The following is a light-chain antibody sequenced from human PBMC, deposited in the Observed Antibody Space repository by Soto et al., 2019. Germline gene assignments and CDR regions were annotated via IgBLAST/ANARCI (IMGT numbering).Light chain of an antibody. CDR1: QDISNY. Sequence: DIQMTQSTSSLSASVGDRVTITCQASQDISNYLNWYQQKPGKAPKLLIYDASNLETGVPSRFSESGSGTDFTFTISSLQPEDIATYYGQQYDNPWTFGQGTKVDIK. CDR2: DAS. CDR3: QQYDNPWT. J-gene: IGKJ1*01. V-gene: IGKV1-33*01.